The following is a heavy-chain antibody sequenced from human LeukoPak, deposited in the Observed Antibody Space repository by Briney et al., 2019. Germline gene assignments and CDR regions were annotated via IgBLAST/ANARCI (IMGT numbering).Heavy chain of an antibody. CDR3: ARSMEGIAVAEFDY. CDR1: GFTFSSYS. V-gene: IGHV3-48*04. CDR2: ISSSSSTI. D-gene: IGHD6-19*01. Sequence: GGSLRLSCAASGFTFSSYSINWVRQAPGKGLEWVSYISSSSSTIYYADSVKGRFTISRDNAKNSLYLQMNSLRAEDTAVYYCARSMEGIAVAEFDYWGQGTLVTVSS. J-gene: IGHJ4*02.